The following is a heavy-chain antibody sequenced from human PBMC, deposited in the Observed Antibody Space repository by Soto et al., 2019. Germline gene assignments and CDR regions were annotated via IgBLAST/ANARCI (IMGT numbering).Heavy chain of an antibody. D-gene: IGHD3-3*01. CDR3: AHRVLRTVFGLVTTTAIYFDF. V-gene: IGHV2-5*02. CDR1: GFSLTTSGVG. J-gene: IGHJ4*02. Sequence: QITLNESGPTQVKPRQTLTLTCTFSGFSLTTSGVGVGWIRQSPGTAPEWLALIYWDDDKRYSPSLKSRLPTTKDTSKNPMVLTMADLDPADTATYYCAHRVLRTVFGLVTTTAIYFDFWGPGTPVAV. CDR2: IYWDDDK.